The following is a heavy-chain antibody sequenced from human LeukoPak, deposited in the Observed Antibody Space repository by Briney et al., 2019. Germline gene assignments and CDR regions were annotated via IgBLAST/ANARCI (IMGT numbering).Heavy chain of an antibody. V-gene: IGHV1-8*01. CDR1: GYTFTSYD. J-gene: IGHJ6*03. CDR2: MNPNSSNT. D-gene: IGHD2-2*01. Sequence: ASVKVSCKASGYTFTSYDINWVRQATGQGLEWMVWMNPNSSNTGYAQKFQGRVTMTRNTSISTAYMELSSLRSEDTAVYYCARGGLYQLLKDYYYMDVWGKGTTVTVSS. CDR3: ARGGLYQLLKDYYYMDV.